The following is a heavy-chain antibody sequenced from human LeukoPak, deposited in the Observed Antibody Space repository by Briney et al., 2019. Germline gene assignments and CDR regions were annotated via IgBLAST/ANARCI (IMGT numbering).Heavy chain of an antibody. CDR3: ARNWNYGSYFFDY. Sequence: GGSLRLSCAASKFTLTTFWMSWVRQAPGKGLEWVANIKQDGSERYYVDSVKGRFTISRDNVKISLSLQMNSLRAEDTAVYYCARNWNYGSYFFDYWGQGTLVTVSS. V-gene: IGHV3-7*01. CDR1: KFTLTTFW. CDR2: IKQDGSER. J-gene: IGHJ4*02. D-gene: IGHD1-7*01.